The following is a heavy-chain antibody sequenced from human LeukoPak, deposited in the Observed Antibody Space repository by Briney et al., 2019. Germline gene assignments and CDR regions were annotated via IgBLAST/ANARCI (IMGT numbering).Heavy chain of an antibody. J-gene: IGHJ4*02. CDR3: ARDPSGYFNY. V-gene: IGHV4-61*01. D-gene: IGHD3-22*01. CDR1: GGSVSSGNYY. CDR2: IYYSGST. Sequence: TASETLSLTCTVSGGSVSSGNYYWSWIRQPPGKGLDWIGYIYYSGSTNYNPSLKSRVTISVDTSKNQFSLRLSSVTAADTAVYYCARDPSGYFNYWGQGTLATVSS.